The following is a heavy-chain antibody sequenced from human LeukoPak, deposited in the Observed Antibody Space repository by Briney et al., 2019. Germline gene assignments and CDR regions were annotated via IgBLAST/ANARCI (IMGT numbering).Heavy chain of an antibody. CDR2: IWYDGSNK. V-gene: IGHV3-33*01. Sequence: QPGRSLRLSCAASGFTFSSYGMHWVRQAPGKGLEWVAVIWYDGSNKCYADSVKGRSTISRDNSKNTLYLQMNSLRAEDTAVYYCAGDYGEYYYGMDVWGQGTTVTVSS. D-gene: IGHD4-17*01. CDR3: AGDYGEYYYGMDV. J-gene: IGHJ6*02. CDR1: GFTFSSYG.